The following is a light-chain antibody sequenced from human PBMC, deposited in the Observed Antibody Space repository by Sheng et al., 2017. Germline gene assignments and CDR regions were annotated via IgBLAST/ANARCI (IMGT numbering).Light chain of an antibody. CDR1: SSYIGRNY. V-gene: IGLV1-47*01. CDR3: AAWDDSLSVWV. Sequence: QSVLTQPPSASGTPGQRITISCSGSSSYIGRNYVYWYQQFPGTAPKLLIYRNNQRPSGVPDRFSASKSGTSASLAISGLRSEDEADYYCAAWDDSLSVWVFGGGTKLTVL. CDR2: RNN. J-gene: IGLJ3*02.